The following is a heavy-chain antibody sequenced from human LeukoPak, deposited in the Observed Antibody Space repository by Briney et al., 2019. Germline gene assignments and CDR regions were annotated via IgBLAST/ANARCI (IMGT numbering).Heavy chain of an antibody. D-gene: IGHD6-25*01. J-gene: IGHJ6*03. V-gene: IGHV3-7*01. Sequence: GGSLRLSCTTSGFTFGSYWMNWVRQAPGKGLEWVANIKHDGSETYHVDSVKGRFTISRDNAQNSLYLQMDSLRAEDTAVYYCASLPTAASYMDVWGKGTTVTVSS. CDR3: ASLPTAASYMDV. CDR2: IKHDGSET. CDR1: GFTFGSYW.